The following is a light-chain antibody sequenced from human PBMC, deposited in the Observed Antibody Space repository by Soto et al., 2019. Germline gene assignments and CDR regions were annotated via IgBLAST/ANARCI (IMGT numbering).Light chain of an antibody. V-gene: IGKV1-39*01. CDR2: GAS. J-gene: IGKJ1*01. CDR1: QNIARY. Sequence: DIQMTQSPSSLSASVGDRVSITCRASQNIARYLSWYQRKPGKAPMLLIYGASTLQGGVPSRFSGSGSGTDFTLTIDSLEPEDFATYYCQQSFSSQWTFGQGTKVDIK. CDR3: QQSFSSQWT.